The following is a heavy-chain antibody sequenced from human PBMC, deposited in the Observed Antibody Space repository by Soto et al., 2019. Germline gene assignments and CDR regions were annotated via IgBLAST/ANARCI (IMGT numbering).Heavy chain of an antibody. J-gene: IGHJ4*02. Sequence: EVQLLESGGGLVQPGGSLRLSCTASGFTFSSHAMTWVRQAPGKGLEWVSGLSDSGGSIYYADSVKGRFTIFRDNSMNTLYLQMNTLRAEDTAVYYCAKVSSSWCAGFFDLWGQGTLVTVSS. D-gene: IGHD6-13*01. CDR1: GFTFSSHA. V-gene: IGHV3-23*01. CDR3: AKVSSSWCAGFFDL. CDR2: LSDSGGSI.